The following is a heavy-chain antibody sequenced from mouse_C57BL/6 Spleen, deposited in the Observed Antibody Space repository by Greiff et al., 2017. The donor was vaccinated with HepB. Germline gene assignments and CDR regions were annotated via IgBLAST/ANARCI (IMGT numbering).Heavy chain of an antibody. Sequence: VQLKESGPGLVKPSQSLSLTCSVTGYSITSGYYWNWIRQFPGNKLEWMGYISYDGSNNYNPSLKNRISITRDTSKNQFFLKLNSVTTEDTATYYCANEGGYWGQGTTLTVSS. CDR3: ANEGGY. CDR1: GYSITSGYY. CDR2: ISYDGSN. V-gene: IGHV3-6*01. J-gene: IGHJ2*01.